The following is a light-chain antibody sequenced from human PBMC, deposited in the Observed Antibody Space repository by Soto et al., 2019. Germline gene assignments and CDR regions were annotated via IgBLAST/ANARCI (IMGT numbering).Light chain of an antibody. J-gene: IGKJ4*01. Sequence: EIVLTQSPATLSLSPGERATLSCRASQSVSSSLAWYQQKPGQTPRLLIYDASNSAIGIPARFSGSGSGTDFTLTVSSLEPEDFAVYYCQQRSSWPLTFGGGTKVEI. CDR1: QSVSSS. CDR2: DAS. CDR3: QQRSSWPLT. V-gene: IGKV3-11*01.